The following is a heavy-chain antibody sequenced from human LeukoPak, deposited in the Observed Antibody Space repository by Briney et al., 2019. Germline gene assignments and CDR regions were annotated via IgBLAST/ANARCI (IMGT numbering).Heavy chain of an antibody. CDR1: GYTFSSYI. CDR3: ARDGDNGMDV. V-gene: IGHV3-21*01. D-gene: IGHD3-10*01. CDR2: ISNSSSNI. Sequence: GGSLTLSCEASGYTFSSYIMNWVRQAPGKGGEGVSSISNSSSNIYYADSVKGWFTISRYNAKNSLYLQMNSLRAEDMAVYYRARDGDNGMDVRGQGTAVTVSS. J-gene: IGHJ6*01.